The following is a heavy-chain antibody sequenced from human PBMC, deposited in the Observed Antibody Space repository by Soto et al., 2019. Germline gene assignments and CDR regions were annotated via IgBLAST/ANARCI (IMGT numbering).Heavy chain of an antibody. CDR1: GGTFSSYA. CDR2: NIPIFGSA. CDR3: ARVAVTPPRLDY. D-gene: IGHD2-15*01. Sequence: SVKVSCKASGGTFSSYAISWVRQAPGQGLEWMGGNIPIFGSANYAQKFQGRVTMTADESTNTAYMELSSLRSEDTAVYYCARVAVTPPRLDYWGQGTLVTVSS. J-gene: IGHJ4*02. V-gene: IGHV1-69*13.